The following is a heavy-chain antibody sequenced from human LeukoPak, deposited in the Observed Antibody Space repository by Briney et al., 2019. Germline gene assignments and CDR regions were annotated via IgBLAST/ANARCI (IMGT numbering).Heavy chain of an antibody. CDR3: ARGGGPGNYPFDF. CDR1: GYTFTTYY. Sequence: ASVKVSCKASGYTFTTYYMHWVRQAPRQGLEWVGIINPRGGSTTYAQKFQGRVTMTRDTSTSTVYMELSSLKSDDTAVYYCARGGGPGNYPFDFWGQGTLVTVSS. V-gene: IGHV1-46*01. D-gene: IGHD1-7*01. CDR2: INPRGGST. J-gene: IGHJ4*02.